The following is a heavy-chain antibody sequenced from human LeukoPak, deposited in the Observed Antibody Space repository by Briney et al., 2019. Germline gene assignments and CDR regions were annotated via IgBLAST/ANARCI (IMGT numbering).Heavy chain of an antibody. CDR1: GYTLTGYY. J-gene: IGHJ4*02. CDR3: AKNPYEYYFDY. Sequence: ASVTVSCKASGYTLTGYYMHWVRLAPGQGLEWMGWINPSSGDTNYAQKFQGRVTMTRDTSISTAYMELSRLRSDDTAVYYCAKNPYEYYFDYWGQGTLVTVSS. D-gene: IGHD5-12*01. V-gene: IGHV1-2*02. CDR2: INPSSGDT.